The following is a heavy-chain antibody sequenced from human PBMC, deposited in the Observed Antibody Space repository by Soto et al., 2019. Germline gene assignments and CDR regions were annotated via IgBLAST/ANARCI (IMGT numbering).Heavy chain of an antibody. J-gene: IGHJ4*02. V-gene: IGHV3-11*01. CDR1: GFTFRDYY. CDR3: ARVRGYLDF. Sequence: QVQLVEAGGGLVKPGGSLRLSCAASGFTFRDYYMTWIRQAPGRGLEWISYISSSGNTIYYADSVKGRFTISRDNAKNSLFLQLNSLRAEDTAVYYCARVRGYLDFWGQGTLVTVSS. CDR2: ISSSGNTI.